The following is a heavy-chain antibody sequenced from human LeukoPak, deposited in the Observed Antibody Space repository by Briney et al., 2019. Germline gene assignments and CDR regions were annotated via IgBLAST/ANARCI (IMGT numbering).Heavy chain of an antibody. CDR3: ARGNRPYGEHEAFDI. V-gene: IGHV4-31*03. D-gene: IGHD3-10*01. Sequence: SETLSLTCTVSGGSISSGGYYWSWIRQHPGKGLEWIAYIYYSGSTYYNPSLKSRVTISVDTSKNQFSLKLSSVTAADTAVYYCARGNRPYGEHEAFDIWGHGTTVTVSP. J-gene: IGHJ3*02. CDR1: GGSISSGGYY. CDR2: IYYSGST.